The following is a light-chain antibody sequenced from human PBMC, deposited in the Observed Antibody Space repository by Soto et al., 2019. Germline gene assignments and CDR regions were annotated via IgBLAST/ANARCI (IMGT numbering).Light chain of an antibody. V-gene: IGKV3D-15*01. CDR2: DTS. CDR1: QTVSSK. CDR3: QQLRSYPST. Sequence: EKVMRHSPATLSVSPGERATLSCRASQTVSSKLAWYQHKPGQAPRLLIYDTSNRATGIPARFSGSGSGTDFTLTISGLQPEDFAAYYCQQLRSYPSTFGGGTKADI. J-gene: IGKJ4*01.